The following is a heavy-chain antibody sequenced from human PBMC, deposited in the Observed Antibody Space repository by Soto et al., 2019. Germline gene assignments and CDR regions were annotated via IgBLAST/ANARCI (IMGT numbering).Heavy chain of an antibody. CDR1: GGSINNYY. CDR3: ARGLGGGYCSGGSCSLRSYYYYYMDV. J-gene: IGHJ6*03. V-gene: IGHV4-59*12. CDR2: IHYSGST. D-gene: IGHD2-15*01. Sequence: SETLSLTCTVSGGSINNYYWSWIRQPPGKGLEWIGYIHYSGSTNYNPSLESRATISVDTSKNQFSLTLNSVTAADTAVYSCARGLGGGYCSGGSCSLRSYYYYYMDVWGKGTTVTVSS.